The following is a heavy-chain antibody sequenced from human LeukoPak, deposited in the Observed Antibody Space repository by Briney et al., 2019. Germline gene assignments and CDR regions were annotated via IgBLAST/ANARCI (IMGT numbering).Heavy chain of an antibody. CDR1: GFTVSSNY. Sequence: PGGSLRLSCAASGFTVSSNYMSWVRQAPGKGLEWVSVISGSGGRRYYVDSVKGRFTISRDSSQNTLYLQMNSLRVEDTAVYYCAKGMGSDWFLSHDYFYYGLDVWGQGTTVTVSS. V-gene: IGHV3-23*01. D-gene: IGHD6-19*01. CDR3: AKGMGSDWFLSHDYFYYGLDV. J-gene: IGHJ6*02. CDR2: ISGSGGRR.